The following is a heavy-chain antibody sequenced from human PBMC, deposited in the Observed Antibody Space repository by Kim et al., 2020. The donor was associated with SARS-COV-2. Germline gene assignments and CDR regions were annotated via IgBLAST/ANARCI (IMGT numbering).Heavy chain of an antibody. Sequence: SVKGRFTISRDDSKSIAYLQMNSLKTEDTAVYYCTRSGRSSSWYVNYFDYWGQGTLVTVSS. CDR3: TRSGRSSSWYVNYFDY. D-gene: IGHD6-13*01. J-gene: IGHJ4*02. V-gene: IGHV3-49*02.